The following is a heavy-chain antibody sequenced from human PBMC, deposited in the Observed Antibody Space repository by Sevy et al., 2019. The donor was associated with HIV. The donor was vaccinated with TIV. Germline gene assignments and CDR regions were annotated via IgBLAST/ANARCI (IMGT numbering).Heavy chain of an antibody. J-gene: IGHJ4*02. Sequence: GGSLRLSCVTSGFTFSSYGMHWVRQAPGKGLEWVADIWYDGSNIHYADSVRGRFTISRDNSKNPLSLQMTSLRAEDTAVYYCARERTYLFDYCGQGTLVTVSS. CDR1: GFTFSSYG. CDR3: ARERTYLFDY. CDR2: IWYDGSNI. V-gene: IGHV3-33*01.